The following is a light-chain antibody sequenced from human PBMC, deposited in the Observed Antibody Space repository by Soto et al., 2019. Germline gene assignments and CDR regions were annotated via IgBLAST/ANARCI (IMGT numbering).Light chain of an antibody. CDR1: QSVGSN. Sequence: EIVMTQSPATLSVSPGERDTLSCRASQSVGSNLAWYKQKPGQAPRLLIYGASTRATGIPARFSGSGSGTEFTLTIRSLQSEDVAIYFCQQYNNWPPDRTFGQGTKVEIK. CDR3: QQYNNWPPDRT. CDR2: GAS. V-gene: IGKV3-15*01. J-gene: IGKJ1*01.